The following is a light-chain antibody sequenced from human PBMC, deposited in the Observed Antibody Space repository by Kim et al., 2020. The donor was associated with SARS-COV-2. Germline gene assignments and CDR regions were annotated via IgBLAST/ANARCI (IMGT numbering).Light chain of an antibody. CDR3: QQYGSPPIT. J-gene: IGKJ5*01. CDR1: QSVSSSY. Sequence: SPGKRATLSCRASQSVSSSYLAWYQQKPGQAPRLLIYGASSRATGIPDRFSGSGSGTDFTLTISRLEPEDFAVYYCQQYGSPPITFGQGTRLEIK. V-gene: IGKV3-20*01. CDR2: GAS.